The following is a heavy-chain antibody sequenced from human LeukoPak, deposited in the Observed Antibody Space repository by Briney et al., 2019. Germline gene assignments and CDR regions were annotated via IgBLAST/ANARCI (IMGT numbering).Heavy chain of an antibody. D-gene: IGHD3-10*01. CDR2: ISGSGGST. Sequence: PGGSLRLSCASSRFTFISYAMRWVRQAPWRGLECVSPISGSGGSTYYAVSVKGRYTISRDKSKNALYLQMNSLRAEDTAVYYCVGGSGSKHYWGQGPLVTVSS. J-gene: IGHJ4*02. CDR3: VGGSGSKHY. V-gene: IGHV3-23*01. CDR1: RFTFISYA.